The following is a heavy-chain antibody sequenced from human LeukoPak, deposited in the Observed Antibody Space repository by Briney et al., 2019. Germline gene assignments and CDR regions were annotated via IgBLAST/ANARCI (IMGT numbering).Heavy chain of an antibody. CDR2: IIPIFGTA. CDR3: ASDQVPYYYDSSGYYDY. D-gene: IGHD3-22*01. V-gene: IGHV1-69*05. Sequence: SVKVSCKASGDTFSSYAISWVRQAPGQGLEWMGRIIPIFGTANNAQKFQGRVTITTDESTSTAYMELSSLRSEDTAVYYCASDQVPYYYDSSGYYDYWGQGTLVTVSS. CDR1: GDTFSSYA. J-gene: IGHJ4*02.